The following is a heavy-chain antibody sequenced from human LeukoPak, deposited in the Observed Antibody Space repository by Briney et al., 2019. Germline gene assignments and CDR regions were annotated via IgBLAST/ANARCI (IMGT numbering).Heavy chain of an antibody. J-gene: IGHJ3*02. CDR2: ISSRGGTI. CDR3: ATQGRSAISGI. D-gene: IGHD3-3*01. V-gene: IGHV3-48*03. CDR1: GLTFSSSE. Sequence: VGSLRLSCAASGLTFSSSEMNWVRQAPGKGLEWISYISSRGGTIYHADSVKGRFTVSRDNAKNSLYLQMNSLRAEDTAVYYCATQGRSAISGIWGQGTMVTVSS.